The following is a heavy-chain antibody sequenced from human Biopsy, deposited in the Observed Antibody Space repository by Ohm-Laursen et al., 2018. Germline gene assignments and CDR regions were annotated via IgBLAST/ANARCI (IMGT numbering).Heavy chain of an antibody. CDR1: GGDINNYY. J-gene: IGHJ3*02. CDR3: AREAIGVATAFDI. CDR2: VYCTGCT. V-gene: IGHV4-59*01. D-gene: IGHD5-12*01. Sequence: SDTLSLTCNVSGGDINNYYWSWIRQPPGQGLQWIGYVYCTGCTDYNPSLQSRVTISLDTSKNQFSLKLSSVTAADTAIYYCAREAIGVATAFDIWGQETMVTVSS.